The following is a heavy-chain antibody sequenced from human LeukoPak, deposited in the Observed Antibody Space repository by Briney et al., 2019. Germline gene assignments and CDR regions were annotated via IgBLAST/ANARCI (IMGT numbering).Heavy chain of an antibody. CDR3: ARFCSGGSPNYYYYYMDV. Sequence: ASVKVSCKASGYTFTSYGISWVRQAPGQGLEWMGWISAYSGNTNYAQKLQGRVTMTTDTSTSTAYMELRSLRSDDTAVYYCARFCSGGSPNYYYYYMDVWGKGTTVTVSS. J-gene: IGHJ6*03. D-gene: IGHD2-15*01. CDR1: GYTFTSYG. V-gene: IGHV1-18*01. CDR2: ISAYSGNT.